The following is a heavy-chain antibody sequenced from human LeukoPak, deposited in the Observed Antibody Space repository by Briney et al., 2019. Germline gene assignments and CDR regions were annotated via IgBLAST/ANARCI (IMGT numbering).Heavy chain of an antibody. Sequence: SGGSLRLSCVASGFSFSSYAMSWVRQAPGKGLQWVSAVSDSGGSTYYADSVKGRFTISRDNSKNTLYLQMNSLRAEDTAVYYCAKPSHSSNYYDAFDIWGQGTMVTVSS. D-gene: IGHD3-22*01. V-gene: IGHV3-23*01. CDR3: AKPSHSSNYYDAFDI. CDR1: GFSFSSYA. CDR2: VSDSGGST. J-gene: IGHJ3*02.